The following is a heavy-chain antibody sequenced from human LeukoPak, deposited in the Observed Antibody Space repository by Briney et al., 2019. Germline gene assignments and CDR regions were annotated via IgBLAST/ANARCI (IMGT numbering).Heavy chain of an antibody. J-gene: IGHJ3*02. CDR2: IIPMFGTA. CDR3: ARDRELNYYDSSGYDYDAFDM. D-gene: IGHD3-22*01. CDR1: VGTFRSYA. V-gene: IGHV1-69*13. Sequence: SVQVSCKAPVGTFRSYAISWVRQAPGQGPEWMGRIIPMFGTANYAQKFQGRVTITADESTSTAYMELSSLRSEDTAVYYCARDRELNYYDSSGYDYDAFDMWGRGTMVSVS.